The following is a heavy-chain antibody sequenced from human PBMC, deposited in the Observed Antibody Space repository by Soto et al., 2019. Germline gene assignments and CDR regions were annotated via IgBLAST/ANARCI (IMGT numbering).Heavy chain of an antibody. V-gene: IGHV3-23*01. D-gene: IGHD1-1*01. Sequence: GGSLRLSCAASGFTFSSYAMSWVRQAPGKGLEWVSAISGSGGSTYYADSVKGRFTISRDNSKNTLYLQMNSLRAEDTAVYYCAKGDWNTGYYYYMDVWGKGTTVTVSS. CDR1: GFTFSSYA. CDR2: ISGSGGST. CDR3: AKGDWNTGYYYYMDV. J-gene: IGHJ6*03.